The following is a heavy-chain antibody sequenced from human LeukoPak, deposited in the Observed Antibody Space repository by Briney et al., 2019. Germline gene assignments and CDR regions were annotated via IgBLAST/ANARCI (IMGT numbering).Heavy chain of an antibody. J-gene: IGHJ6*03. Sequence: GGSLRLSCAASGFTFSTYAMHWVRQAPGKGLEYVSGISTNGGTTYYANSVKGRFTISRDNSKNTLFLQMGSLRAEDMAVYYCARVTSYFYYMDVWGNGTTVTVSS. CDR3: ARVTSYFYYMDV. CDR2: ISTNGGTT. CDR1: GFTFSTYA. V-gene: IGHV3-64*01. D-gene: IGHD3-16*01.